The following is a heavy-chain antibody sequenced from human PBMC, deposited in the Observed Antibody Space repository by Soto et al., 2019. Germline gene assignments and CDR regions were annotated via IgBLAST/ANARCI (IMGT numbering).Heavy chain of an antibody. CDR2: IYGDNDK. CDR1: GFSLSNSGVG. J-gene: IGHJ4*02. Sequence: QITLKESGPSPVKPTQTLTVTCTFSGFSLSNSGVGVAWIRQPPGKALEWLALIYGDNDKRYSPSLKTRLTITKDTSKNQVVLTRTNKDPVDTATYYCAHCTLHDYGDYDPGTSHVFDYWGQGSLVTVSS. V-gene: IGHV2-5*02. CDR3: AHCTLHDYGDYDPGTSHVFDY. D-gene: IGHD4-17*01.